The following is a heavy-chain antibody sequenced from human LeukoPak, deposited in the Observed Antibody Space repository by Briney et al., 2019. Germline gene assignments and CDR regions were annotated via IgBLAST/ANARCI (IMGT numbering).Heavy chain of an antibody. D-gene: IGHD3-22*01. CDR3: TTNLDYYDSSGYYSQSDFDY. V-gene: IGHV3-15*01. J-gene: IGHJ4*02. CDR2: IKSKTDGGTT. CDR1: GFTLSNAW. Sequence: PGGSLRLSCAASGFTLSNAWMTWVRQAPGKGLEWVGRIKSKTDGGTTDYAAPVKGRFTISRDDSKNTLYLQMNSLKTEDTAVYYCTTNLDYYDSSGYYSQSDFDYWGQGTLVTVSS.